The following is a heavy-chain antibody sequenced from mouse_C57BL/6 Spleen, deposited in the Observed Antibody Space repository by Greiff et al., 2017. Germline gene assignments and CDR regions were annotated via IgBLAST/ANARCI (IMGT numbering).Heavy chain of an antibody. J-gene: IGHJ3*01. CDR3: AGSLGNTWFSY. V-gene: IGHV1-54*01. CDR1: GYAFTNYL. D-gene: IGHD2-1*01. Sequence: VKLMESGAELVRPGSSVKVSCKASGYAFTNYLLEWVKQRPGQGLEWIGVINPGSGGTNYNEKFKGKATLTADKSSSTAYMHLSRLTSEDSAVYFSAGSLGNTWFSYWGQGTLVTVSA. CDR2: INPGSGGT.